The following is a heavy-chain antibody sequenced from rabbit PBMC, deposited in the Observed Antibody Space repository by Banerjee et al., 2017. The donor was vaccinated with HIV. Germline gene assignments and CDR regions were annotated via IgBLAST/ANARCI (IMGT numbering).Heavy chain of an antibody. CDR3: VRETETYAGYAGYGYYFDL. CDR1: GFSFSSNYY. V-gene: IGHV1S40*01. CDR2: VDAGSTSRT. D-gene: IGHD7-1*01. J-gene: IGHJ4*01. Sequence: QSLEESGGDLVKPGASLTLTCTASGFSFSSNYYMCWVRQAPGKGLEWIACVDAGSTSRTYYATWAKGRFILSKTSSTTVTLQMTSLTAADTATYFCVRETETYAGYAGYGYYFDLWSQGTLVT.